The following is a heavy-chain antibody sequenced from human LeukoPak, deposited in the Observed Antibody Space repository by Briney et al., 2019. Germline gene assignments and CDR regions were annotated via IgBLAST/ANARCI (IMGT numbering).Heavy chain of an antibody. Sequence: PGGSLRLSCAASGFTFSSYWMTWVRQAPGKGLEWVANIKQDGSEEYYVDSVKGRFTISRDNAKNSLYLQMNSLRDEDTAVYYCARHAVPGYSSGWYTAWGQGTLVTVSS. CDR1: GFTFSSYW. J-gene: IGHJ4*02. D-gene: IGHD6-19*01. CDR3: ARHAVPGYSSGWYTA. V-gene: IGHV3-7*01. CDR2: IKQDGSEE.